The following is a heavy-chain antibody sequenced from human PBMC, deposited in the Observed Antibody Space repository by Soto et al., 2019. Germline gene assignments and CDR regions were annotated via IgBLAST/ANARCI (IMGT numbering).Heavy chain of an antibody. Sequence: QVQLVQSVAEVKTPGSSVKVSCKASGGTFSSYAISWVRQAPGQGLEGMGGIIPIFGTANYPHKFQVRVTIPADEATSKASMDLSSLRSEDTAVYYCARRSSSTDRSNWFDPWGQGTLVTVSS. J-gene: IGHJ5*02. V-gene: IGHV1-69*01. D-gene: IGHD6-6*01. CDR2: IIPIFGTA. CDR3: ARRSSSTDRSNWFDP. CDR1: GGTFSSYA.